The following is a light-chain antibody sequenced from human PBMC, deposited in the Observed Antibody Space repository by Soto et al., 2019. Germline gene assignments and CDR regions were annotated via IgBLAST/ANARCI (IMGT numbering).Light chain of an antibody. CDR3: QQYKNWPPLT. CDR2: GAF. CDR1: QSVSYN. V-gene: IGKV3-15*01. Sequence: EIVMTQSPATLSVSPGETATLSCRASQSVSYNLAWYQQKPGQGPRLLIYGAFTRATGIPARFSGSGPGTEFTLTISSLQSEDFALYYCQQYKNWPPLTFGGGTKVEIK. J-gene: IGKJ4*01.